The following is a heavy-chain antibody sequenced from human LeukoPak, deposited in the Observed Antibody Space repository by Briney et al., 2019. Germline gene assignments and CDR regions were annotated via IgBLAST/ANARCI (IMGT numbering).Heavy chain of an antibody. D-gene: IGHD6-13*01. J-gene: IGHJ5*02. CDR3: ARAASSSRKKWFDP. V-gene: IGHV1-2*02. CDR2: INPNSGGT. CDR1: GYTFTSYG. Sequence: GASVKVSCKASGYTFTSYGISWVRQAPGQGLEWMGWINPNSGGTNYAQKLQGRVTMTRDTSISTAYMELSRLRSDDTAVYYCARAASSSRKKWFDPWGQGTLVTVSS.